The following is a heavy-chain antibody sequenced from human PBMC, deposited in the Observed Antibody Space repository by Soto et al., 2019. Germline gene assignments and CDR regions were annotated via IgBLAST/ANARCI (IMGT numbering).Heavy chain of an antibody. V-gene: IGHV4-4*02. CDR2: IFHDGNT. D-gene: IGHD2-8*02. J-gene: IGHJ5*02. CDR3: ARHEGWTGPDQ. CDR1: GASIGSGGW. Sequence: SETLSLTCAVSGASIGSGGWWSWVRQPPGKGPEWIAEIFHDGNTNYSPSLKSRVTISVDKSQNQFSLNVYSVTAADTAVYYCARHEGWTGPDQWGQGTLVTVSS.